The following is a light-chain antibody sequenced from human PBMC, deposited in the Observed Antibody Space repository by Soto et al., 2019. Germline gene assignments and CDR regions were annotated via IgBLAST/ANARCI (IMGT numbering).Light chain of an antibody. Sequence: MVLTGGPVTGSGSPLGVGALSCRASQSVSSSHVAWYQQTPGQAPRLLIYSASSRATGIPCRFRGSGSGTDFTLLISRLEPDHFIVYYCERSHGFGQGTKVDI. CDR3: ERSHG. CDR2: SAS. V-gene: IGKV3-20*01. J-gene: IGKJ1*01. CDR1: QSVSSSH.